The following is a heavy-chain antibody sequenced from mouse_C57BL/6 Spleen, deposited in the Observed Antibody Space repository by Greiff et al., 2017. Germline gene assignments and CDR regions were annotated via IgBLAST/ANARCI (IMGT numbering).Heavy chain of an antibody. J-gene: IGHJ4*01. D-gene: IGHD1-1*01. CDR1: GFTFSSYA. Sequence: EVNVVESGGGLVKPGGSLKLSCAASGFTFSSYAMSWVRQTPEKRLEWVATISDGGSYTYYPDNVKGRFTISRDNAKNNLYLQMSHLKSEDTAMYYCARDSFYYYGSSPSAMDYWGQGTSVTVSS. V-gene: IGHV5-4*01. CDR3: ARDSFYYYGSSPSAMDY. CDR2: ISDGGSYT.